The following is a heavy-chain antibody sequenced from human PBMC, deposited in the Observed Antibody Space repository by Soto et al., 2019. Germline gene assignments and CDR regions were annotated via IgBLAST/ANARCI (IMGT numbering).Heavy chain of an antibody. CDR2: IYHSGNT. D-gene: IGHD2-2*01. J-gene: IGHJ5*02. V-gene: IGHV4-4*02. CDR3: ARHLGYCISTSCYNWFDP. Sequence: PSETLSLTCALSGGSISSSNWWRWVRQPPGKGLEWMGEIYHSGNTNYNPSLKSRVTMAVDKSRNQFSLKLSSVTAADTAVYYCARHLGYCISTSCYNWFDPRGQGTLVTVSS. CDR1: GGSISSSNW.